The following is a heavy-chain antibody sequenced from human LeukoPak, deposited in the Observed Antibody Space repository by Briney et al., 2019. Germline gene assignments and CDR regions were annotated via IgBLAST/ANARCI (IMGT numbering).Heavy chain of an antibody. J-gene: IGHJ5*02. CDR2: IFYTGFT. CDR1: DGSFSDSY. CDR3: ARDAYGGNSWGWFDP. Sequence: PSETLSLTCTVSDGSFSDSYWSWIRQSPGKGLEWIGYIFYTGFTHYNPSLESRVTISVDTSKKQFSLRLNSVTAADTAVYYCARDAYGGNSWGWFDPWGQGTLVTVSS. V-gene: IGHV4-59*01. D-gene: IGHD4-23*01.